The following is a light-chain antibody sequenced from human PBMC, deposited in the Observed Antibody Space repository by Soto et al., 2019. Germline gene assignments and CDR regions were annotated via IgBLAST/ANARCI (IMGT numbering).Light chain of an antibody. J-gene: IGLJ2*01. CDR2: LNSDGSH. Sequence: VLTQSPSASASLGASAKLTCTLSSGHSSYAIAWHQQQPEKGPRYLMKLNSDGSHSKGDGIPDRFSGSSSGAARYLTIASLQSEDEADYYCQTWGTGIRVFGGGTKLTVL. CDR3: QTWGTGIRV. CDR1: SGHSSYA. V-gene: IGLV4-69*01.